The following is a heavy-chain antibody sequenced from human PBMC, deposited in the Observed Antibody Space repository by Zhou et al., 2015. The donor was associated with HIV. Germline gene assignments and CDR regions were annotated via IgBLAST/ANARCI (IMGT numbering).Heavy chain of an antibody. J-gene: IGHJ5*02. D-gene: IGHD5-12*01. CDR1: GGTFSGSD. V-gene: IGHV1-69*06. CDR3: ARGTESGGYDRYNWFDP. Sequence: LLQSGPEVRKPGSSVKVSCKASGGTFSGSDLSWVRQAPGQGLEWMGRITPMFQTHNYAEKFRARLNITVDRHTSAAYMELSSLTSEDAAVYYCARGTESGGYDRYNWFDPWGQGTLITVSS. CDR2: ITPMFQTH.